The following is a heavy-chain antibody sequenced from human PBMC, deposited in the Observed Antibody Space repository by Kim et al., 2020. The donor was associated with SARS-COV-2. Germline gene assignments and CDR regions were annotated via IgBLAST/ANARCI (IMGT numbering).Heavy chain of an antibody. V-gene: IGHV3-11*05. D-gene: IGHD6-13*01. CDR3: ARVREGGSSWYYFDY. CDR2: ISSSSSYT. Sequence: GGSLRLSCAASGFTFSDYYMSWIRQAPGKGLEWFSYISSSSSYTNYADSVKGRFTISRDNAKNSLYLQMNSLRAEDTAVYYRARVREGGSSWYYFDYWGQGTLVTVSS. J-gene: IGHJ4*02. CDR1: GFTFSDYY.